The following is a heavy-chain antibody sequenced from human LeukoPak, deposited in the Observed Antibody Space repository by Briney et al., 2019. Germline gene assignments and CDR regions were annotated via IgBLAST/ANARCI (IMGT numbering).Heavy chain of an antibody. Sequence: GASVKVSCKASGYTFTSNGISWVRQAPGQGLEWMGWISAYNGNTNYAQKLQGRVTMTTDTSTSTAYMELRSLRSDDTAVYYCARDRDGYNENPPAYWGQGTLVTVSS. CDR1: GYTFTSNG. V-gene: IGHV1-18*01. CDR3: ARDRDGYNENPPAY. D-gene: IGHD5-24*01. J-gene: IGHJ4*02. CDR2: ISAYNGNT.